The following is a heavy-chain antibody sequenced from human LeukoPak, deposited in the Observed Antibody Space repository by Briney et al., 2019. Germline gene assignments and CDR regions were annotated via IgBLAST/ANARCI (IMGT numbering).Heavy chain of an antibody. CDR2: ISGSGGST. Sequence: GGSLRLSCAASGFTFSSYAMSWVRQAPGKGLEWVSAISGSGGSTYYADSVKGRFTISGDNSKNTLYLQMNSLRAEDTAVYYCAAKSGYYERWFDPWGQGTLVTVSS. J-gene: IGHJ5*02. V-gene: IGHV3-23*01. CDR3: AAKSGYYERWFDP. D-gene: IGHD4-17*01. CDR1: GFTFSSYA.